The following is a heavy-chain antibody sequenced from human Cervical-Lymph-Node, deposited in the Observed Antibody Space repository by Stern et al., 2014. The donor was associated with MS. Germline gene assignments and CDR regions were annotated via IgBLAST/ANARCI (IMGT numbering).Heavy chain of an antibody. J-gene: IGHJ4*02. D-gene: IGHD3-10*01. CDR3: VKESGDRRFVY. Sequence: VQLVQSGGGVVQPGRSLRLSCAASGFIFRSYGMHWVRQAPGKGLEWVAVISYDGTKKQYEDSAKGRFTISRDNSKNTLYLEMHNLRAEDTAVYYCVKESGDRRFVYWGQGTLVTVSS. CDR2: ISYDGTKK. V-gene: IGHV3-30*18. CDR1: GFIFRSYG.